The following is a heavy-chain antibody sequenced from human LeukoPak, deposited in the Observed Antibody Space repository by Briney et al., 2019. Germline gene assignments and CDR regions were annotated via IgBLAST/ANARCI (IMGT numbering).Heavy chain of an antibody. V-gene: IGHV4-61*02. CDR2: IYTSGST. CDR3: ARKSYDSSGYGYFQH. D-gene: IGHD3-22*01. CDR1: GGSISSGSYY. Sequence: SQTLSLTCTVSGGSISSGSYYWSWIRQPAGKGLEWIGRIYTSGSTNYNPSLKSRVTISVDTSKNQFSLKLSSVTAADTAVYYCARKSYDSSGYGYFQHWAQGTLVTVSS. J-gene: IGHJ1*01.